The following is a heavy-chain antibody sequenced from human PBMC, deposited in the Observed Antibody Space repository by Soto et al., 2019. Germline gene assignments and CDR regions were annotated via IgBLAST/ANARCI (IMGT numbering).Heavy chain of an antibody. CDR1: GLTFSSYW. J-gene: IGHJ4*02. D-gene: IGHD6-19*01. V-gene: IGHV3-74*01. CDR3: ARVPYSSGWWGYED. CDR2: ISTDVSVT. Sequence: EVQLVESGGGLVQPGWSLRLSCAASGLTFSSYWMHWVRQAPGKGLVCVSRISTDVSVTTYADSVKGRITISIDNAKNMLYRRMSSLGTEVTAVYYCARVPYSSGWWGYEDWGQGTLVTVSS.